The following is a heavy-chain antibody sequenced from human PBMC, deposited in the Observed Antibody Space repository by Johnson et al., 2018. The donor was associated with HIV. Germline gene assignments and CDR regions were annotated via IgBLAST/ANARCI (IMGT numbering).Heavy chain of an antibody. V-gene: IGHV3-13*01. CDR3: AKGGGSGWFNDAFDI. D-gene: IGHD6-19*01. J-gene: IGHJ3*02. Sequence: VQLVESGGGLVQPGGSLRLSCAASGFTFSSYDMHWVRQATGKGLEWVSAIGTAGDTYYPGSVKGRFTISRENAKNTLYLQMNSLRAEDTAVYYCAKGGGSGWFNDAFDIWGQGTMVTVSS. CDR1: GFTFSSYD. CDR2: IGTAGDT.